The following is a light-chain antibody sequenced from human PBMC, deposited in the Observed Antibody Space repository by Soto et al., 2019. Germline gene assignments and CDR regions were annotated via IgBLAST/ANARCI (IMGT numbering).Light chain of an antibody. Sequence: QSALTQPPSASGTPGQVVTISCSGSTSNVGSNYVYWYQQLPGTAPKLLIYRNNQRPSGVPDRFSGSKSGTSASLAISGLRSDDEADYFCATWDDSLNGFYVFGTGTKLTVL. J-gene: IGLJ1*01. CDR1: TSNVGSNY. V-gene: IGLV1-47*01. CDR3: ATWDDSLNGFYV. CDR2: RNN.